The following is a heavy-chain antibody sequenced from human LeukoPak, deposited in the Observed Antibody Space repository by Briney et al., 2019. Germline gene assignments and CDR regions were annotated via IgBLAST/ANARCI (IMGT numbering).Heavy chain of an antibody. Sequence: GGSLRLSCAASGFTVSNNYMSWVRQAPGKGLECVSVIYSGGSTYYADSVKGRFTISRDNSKNTVYLQMNSLRAEDTAMYYCAREEWSIRGYYFDYWGQGTLVTVSP. V-gene: IGHV3-53*01. CDR3: AREEWSIRGYYFDY. CDR2: IYSGGST. D-gene: IGHD3-3*01. CDR1: GFTVSNNY. J-gene: IGHJ4*02.